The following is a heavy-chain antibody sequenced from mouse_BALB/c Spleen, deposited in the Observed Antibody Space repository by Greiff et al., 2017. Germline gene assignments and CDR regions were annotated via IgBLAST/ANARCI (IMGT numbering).Heavy chain of an antibody. Sequence: QVQLKQPGAELVMPGASVKMSCKASGYTFTDYWMHWVKQRPGQGLEWIGAIDTSDSYTSYNQKFKGKATLTVDESSSTAYMQLSSLTSEDSAVYYCASSTATKYFDYWGQGTTLTVSS. V-gene: IGHV1-69*01. CDR2: IDTSDSYT. D-gene: IGHD1-2*01. CDR1: GYTFTDYW. CDR3: ASSTATKYFDY. J-gene: IGHJ2*01.